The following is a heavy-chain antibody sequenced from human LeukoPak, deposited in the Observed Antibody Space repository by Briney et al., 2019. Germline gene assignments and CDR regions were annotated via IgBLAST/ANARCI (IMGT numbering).Heavy chain of an antibody. V-gene: IGHV1-69*04. CDR1: EGTFSSYA. D-gene: IGHD6-13*01. Sequence: GASVKVSCKASEGTFSSYAISWVRRAPGQGLEWMGRIIPILGIANYAQKFQGRVTITADKSTSTAYMGLSRLRSEDTAVYYCARVEYSSSWFFDYWGQGTLVTVSS. CDR2: IIPILGIA. J-gene: IGHJ4*02. CDR3: ARVEYSSSWFFDY.